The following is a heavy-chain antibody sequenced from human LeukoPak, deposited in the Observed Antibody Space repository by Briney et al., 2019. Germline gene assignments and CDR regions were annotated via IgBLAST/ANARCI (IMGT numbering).Heavy chain of an antibody. CDR3: ARGTVTGGSYFDFNY. CDR2: IYYSGST. J-gene: IGHJ4*02. CDR1: GGSISSYY. V-gene: IGHV4-59*01. Sequence: SETLSLTCTVSGGSISSYYWSWIRQPPGKGLEWIGYIYYSGSTNYNPSLKSRVTISVDTSKNQFSLKLSSVTAADTAVYYCARGTVTGGSYFDFNYWGQGTLVTVSS. D-gene: IGHD1-26*01.